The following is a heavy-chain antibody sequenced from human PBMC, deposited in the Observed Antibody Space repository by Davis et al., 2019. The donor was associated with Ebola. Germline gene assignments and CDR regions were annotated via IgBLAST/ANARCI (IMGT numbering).Heavy chain of an antibody. V-gene: IGHV3-23*01. CDR1: GFTFSTYA. Sequence: GGSLRLSCAASGFTFSTYAMSWVRQAPGKGLEWVSGISGTGGSTDYTDSVRGRFTISRDNSKSTLYLQMYSLRVEDTAIYYCAKDTSNVWFDVWGRGTIVTVSS. J-gene: IGHJ3*01. D-gene: IGHD6-19*01. CDR2: ISGTGGST. CDR3: AKDTSNVWFDV.